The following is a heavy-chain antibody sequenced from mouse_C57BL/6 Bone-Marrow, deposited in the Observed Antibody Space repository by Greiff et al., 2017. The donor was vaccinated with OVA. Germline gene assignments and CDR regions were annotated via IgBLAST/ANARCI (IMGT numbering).Heavy chain of an antibody. CDR1: GFTFSDYY. Sequence: EVQRVESGGGLVQPGGSLKLSCAASGFTFSDYYMYWVRQTPEKRLEWVAYISNGGGSTYYPDTVKGRFTISRDNAKNTLYLQMSRLKSEDTAMYYWASDYYGSSYGWYFDVWGTGTTVTVSS. CDR3: ASDYYGSSYGWYFDV. D-gene: IGHD1-1*01. J-gene: IGHJ1*03. CDR2: ISNGGGST. V-gene: IGHV5-12*01.